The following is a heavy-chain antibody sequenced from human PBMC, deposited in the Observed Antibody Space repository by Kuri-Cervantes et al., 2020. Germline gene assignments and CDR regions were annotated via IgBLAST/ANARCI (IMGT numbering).Heavy chain of an antibody. D-gene: IGHD2-15*01. V-gene: IGHV3-48*03. J-gene: IGHJ4*02. CDR2: ISSSGSTI. CDR3: AKDMGYCSVGYCYSFDY. CDR1: GFTFSSYE. Sequence: GESLKISCAASGFTFSSYEMNWVRQAPGKGLEWVSYISSSGSTIYYADSVKGRFTISRDNAKNSLYLQMNSLRAEDTALYYCAKDMGYCSVGYCYSFDYWGQGTLVTVSS.